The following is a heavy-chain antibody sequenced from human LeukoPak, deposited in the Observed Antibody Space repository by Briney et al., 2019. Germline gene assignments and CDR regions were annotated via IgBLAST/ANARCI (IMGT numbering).Heavy chain of an antibody. CDR1: GGSISSYY. V-gene: IGHV4-4*07. CDR3: ARDYDILTGYYGGDAFDI. Sequence: SETLSLTCTVSGGSISSYYWSWIRQPAGKGLEWIGRIYTGGSTNYNPSLKSRVTMSVDTSKNQFSLKLSSVTAADTAVYYCARDYDILTGYYGGDAFDIWGQGTMVTVSS. D-gene: IGHD3-9*01. CDR2: IYTGGST. J-gene: IGHJ3*02.